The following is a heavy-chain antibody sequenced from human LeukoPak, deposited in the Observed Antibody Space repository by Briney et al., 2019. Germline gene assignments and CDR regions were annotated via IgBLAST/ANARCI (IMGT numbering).Heavy chain of an antibody. CDR2: ISWNSGSI. Sequence: GGSLRLSCVGSGFIFNNYAMHWVRQPPGKGLEWISGISWNSGSIDYADSVKGRFSISRDNAKNSLYLQMNTLRVEDTAFYYCAKDNRRHYTSGPNPDSLHWGQGALVTVSS. D-gene: IGHD6-19*01. CDR3: AKDNRRHYTSGPNPDSLH. V-gene: IGHV3-9*01. CDR1: GFIFNNYA. J-gene: IGHJ4*02.